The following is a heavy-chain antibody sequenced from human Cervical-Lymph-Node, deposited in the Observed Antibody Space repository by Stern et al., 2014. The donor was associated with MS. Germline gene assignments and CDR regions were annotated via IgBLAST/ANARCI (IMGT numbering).Heavy chain of an antibody. D-gene: IGHD1-26*01. Sequence: DQLGESGSELKKPGASVKVSCKASGYAFTTYSMNWVRQAPGKGLEWMGWINTHTGNPTYAQGFNGRIVFTLDTSGSTAYLQISSLTAADSAVYYCARGGSGSYTPDYWGQGTLVTVSS. CDR3: ARGGSGSYTPDY. V-gene: IGHV7-4-1*02. CDR1: GYAFTTYS. J-gene: IGHJ4*02. CDR2: INTHTGNP.